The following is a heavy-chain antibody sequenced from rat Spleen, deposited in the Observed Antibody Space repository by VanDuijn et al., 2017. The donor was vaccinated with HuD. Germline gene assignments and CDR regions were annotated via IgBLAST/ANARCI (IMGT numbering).Heavy chain of an antibody. D-gene: IGHD1-2*01. CDR1: GFAFSHFV. Sequence: EVRLVESGGGLEQPGRSMRLSCSALGFAFSHFVMAWVRQTPTKGLAWVASISPGGGNTYYRDPVKGRFTISRDNAKSTLFLQMDSLRSEDTATYYCARLGIAAIGNWFSYWGQGTLVTVSS. CDR2: ISPGGGNT. CDR3: ARLGIAAIGNWFSY. V-gene: IGHV5-25*01. J-gene: IGHJ3*01.